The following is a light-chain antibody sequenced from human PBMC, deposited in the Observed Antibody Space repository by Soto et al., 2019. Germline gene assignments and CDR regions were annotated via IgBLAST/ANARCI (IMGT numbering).Light chain of an antibody. CDR3: QQYSNWPPYT. CDR1: QNVDTS. V-gene: IGKV3D-15*01. J-gene: IGKJ2*01. CDR2: SAS. Sequence: EVVMTQSPAALSVSPGYRSTLSCMASQNVDTSVAWYQQKPGQAPRLVVHSASTRATGVPARFTGFGSGTDFTLTISGLQSDDFAVYYCQQYSNWPPYTFGQGTKVDI.